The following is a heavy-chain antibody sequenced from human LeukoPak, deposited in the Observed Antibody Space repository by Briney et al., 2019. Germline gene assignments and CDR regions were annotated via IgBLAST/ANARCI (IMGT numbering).Heavy chain of an antibody. CDR3: ARQPPGVYDTTQNWFDP. Sequence: GESLKISCKVSGYSFPSYWITWVRQVPGKGLEWMGRIAPSDSYTNYNPSFEGHVTMSVEKSITTAYLQWSSLKASDTAMYYCARQPPGVYDTTQNWFDPWGRGTLVTVSS. J-gene: IGHJ5*02. V-gene: IGHV5-10-1*01. D-gene: IGHD3-22*01. CDR1: GYSFPSYW. CDR2: IAPSDSYT.